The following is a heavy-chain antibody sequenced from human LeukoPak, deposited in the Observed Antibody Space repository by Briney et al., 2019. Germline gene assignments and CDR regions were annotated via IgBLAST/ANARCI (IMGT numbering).Heavy chain of an antibody. Sequence: ASVKVSCKASGYTFTKNFLHWVRQAPGQGLEWMGWINPNDGGTLYAQKFQGRVTMTTDTSIATAYMGMSTLTSDDTAVYYCARDDYGDLQYFENWGQGTLVTVPS. CDR3: ARDDYGDLQYFEN. J-gene: IGHJ4*02. CDR2: INPNDGGT. CDR1: GYTFTKNF. V-gene: IGHV1-2*02. D-gene: IGHD4-17*01.